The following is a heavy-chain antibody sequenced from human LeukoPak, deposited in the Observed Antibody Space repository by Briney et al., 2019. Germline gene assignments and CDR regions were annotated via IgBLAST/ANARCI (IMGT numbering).Heavy chain of an antibody. J-gene: IGHJ4*02. CDR2: INPNSGGT. V-gene: IGHV1-2*02. Sequence: ASVKVSCKASGYTFTGYYMHWVRQAPGQGLEWMGWINPNSGGTNYAQKFQGRVTTTRDTSISTAYMELSRLRSDDTAVYYCARENYGDYGGGSDYWGQGTLVTVSS. CDR1: GYTFTGYY. CDR3: ARENYGDYGGGSDY. D-gene: IGHD4-17*01.